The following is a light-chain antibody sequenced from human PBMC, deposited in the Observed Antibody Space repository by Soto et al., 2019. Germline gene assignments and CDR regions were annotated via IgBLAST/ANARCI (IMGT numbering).Light chain of an antibody. CDR1: NTDFGGYNY. Sequence: QSALTQPDSVSASLGESITISCTGTNTDFGGYNYVSWYQQHPGKAPKLVIYDVTSRPSGIPNRFSGSKSGFTASLTISGLQAEDDAHYFCSSYRAYRNLEVFGTGTKVTVL. V-gene: IGLV2-14*03. J-gene: IGLJ1*01. CDR3: SSYRAYRNLEV. CDR2: DVT.